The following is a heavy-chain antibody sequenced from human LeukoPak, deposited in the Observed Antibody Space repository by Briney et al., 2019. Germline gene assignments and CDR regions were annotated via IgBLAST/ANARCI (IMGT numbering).Heavy chain of an antibody. J-gene: IGHJ4*02. V-gene: IGHV4-4*02. Sequence: SETLSLTCAVSGGSISSSNWWSWVRQPPGKGLEWIGEIYHSGSTNYDPSLKSRVTISVDKSKNQFSLKLSSVTAADTAVYYCARVSSGATTVDYWGQGTLVTVSS. CDR1: GGSISSSNW. CDR2: IYHSGST. D-gene: IGHD1-26*01. CDR3: ARVSSGATTVDY.